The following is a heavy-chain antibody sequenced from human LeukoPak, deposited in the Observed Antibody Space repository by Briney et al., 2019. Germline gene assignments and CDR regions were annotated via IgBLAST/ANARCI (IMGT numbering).Heavy chain of an antibody. V-gene: IGHV4-34*01. CDR2: INHSGST. J-gene: IGHJ6*02. D-gene: IGHD2-2*01. CDR1: GGSFSGYY. CDR3: ARGRGARYCSSTSCSLVPYYYYGMDV. Sequence: PSETLSLTCAVYGGSFSGYYWSWIRQPPGKGLEWIGEINHSGSTNYNPSLKSRVTISVDTSKNQFSLKLSSVTAADTAVYYCARGRGARYCSSTSCSLVPYYYYGMDVWGQGTTVTVSS.